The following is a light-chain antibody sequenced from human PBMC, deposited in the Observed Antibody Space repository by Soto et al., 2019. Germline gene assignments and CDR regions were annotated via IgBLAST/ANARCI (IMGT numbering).Light chain of an antibody. CDR3: QQYKSYSA. J-gene: IGKJ2*01. V-gene: IGKV1-5*01. CDR1: QNINNW. CDR2: DAS. Sequence: DIQMTQSPSTLSASVGDRVTITCRASQNINNWLAWYQQKAGKAPKILISDASTLESGVPSRFSGSGSGTEFTLTIISLQPDDFATYYCQQYKSYSAFGQGTKLEIK.